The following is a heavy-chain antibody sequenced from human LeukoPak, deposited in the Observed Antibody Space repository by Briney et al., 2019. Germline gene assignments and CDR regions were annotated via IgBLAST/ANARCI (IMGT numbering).Heavy chain of an antibody. CDR3: ARDFSDLGHGMDV. CDR1: GFTFRSYS. CDR2: ISSASSYK. Sequence: PGGSLRLSCAASGFTFRSYSMHWVREAPGKGLEWVSSISSASSYKYYGDSVKGRFTISRDNAKNSVYLQMNSLRAEDTAVYYCARDFSDLGHGMDVWGQGTPVTVSS. D-gene: IGHD7-27*01. J-gene: IGHJ6*02. V-gene: IGHV3-21*01.